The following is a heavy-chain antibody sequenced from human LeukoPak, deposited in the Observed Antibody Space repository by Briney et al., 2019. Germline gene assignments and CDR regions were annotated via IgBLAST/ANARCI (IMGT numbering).Heavy chain of an antibody. J-gene: IGHJ6*03. Sequence: ASVKVSCKASGGTFSSYAISWVRQAPGQGLEWMGGIIPIFGTANYAQKFQGRVTITADKSTSTAYMELSSLRSEDTAVYYCARGLSGGYDFWSGYFKTYYYYYMDVWGKGTTVTVSS. CDR2: IIPIFGTA. CDR1: GGTFSSYA. CDR3: ARGLSGGYDFWSGYFKTYYYYYMDV. V-gene: IGHV1-69*06. D-gene: IGHD3-3*01.